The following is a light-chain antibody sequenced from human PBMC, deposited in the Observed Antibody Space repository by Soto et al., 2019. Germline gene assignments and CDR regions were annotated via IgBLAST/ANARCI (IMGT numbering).Light chain of an antibody. CDR1: QAINNN. Sequence: DIQMTQSPSSLSASVGDRVTITCRASQAINNNLAWFQQKPGKAPKSLIHAASSLHSGVTSRFSGSGSDRDFTLTIGSLQPEDFATYYCQQYNRFPLTFGQGTRLEIK. J-gene: IGKJ5*01. CDR3: QQYNRFPLT. CDR2: AAS. V-gene: IGKV1-16*01.